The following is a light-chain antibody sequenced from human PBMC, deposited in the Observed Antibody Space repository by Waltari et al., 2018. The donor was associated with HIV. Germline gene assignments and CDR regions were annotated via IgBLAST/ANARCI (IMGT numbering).Light chain of an antibody. CDR1: SSYVRCYNS. Sequence: QSVLTQPPSVSGAPGQTVTNSCTATSSYVRCYNSVSWYQQHPGKAPKLMIYDVNKRPSGVPDRFSGSKSGNTASLTISGLQAEDEADYYCCSYGGSFFYVFGTGTKVTVL. J-gene: IGLJ1*01. CDR3: CSYGGSFFYV. V-gene: IGLV2-11*01. CDR2: DVN.